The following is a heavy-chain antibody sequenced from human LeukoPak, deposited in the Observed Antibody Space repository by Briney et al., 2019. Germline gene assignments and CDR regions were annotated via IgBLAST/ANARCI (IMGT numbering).Heavy chain of an antibody. CDR1: GFTLSSYA. Sequence: GGSLRLSCAASGFTLSSYAMSWVRQAPGKGLEWVAVISYDGSNKYYADSVKGRFTISRDNSKNTLYLQMNSLRAEDTAVYYCAREQGPRVGAFDIWGQGTMVTVSS. D-gene: IGHD1-26*01. J-gene: IGHJ3*02. V-gene: IGHV3-30*04. CDR3: AREQGPRVGAFDI. CDR2: ISYDGSNK.